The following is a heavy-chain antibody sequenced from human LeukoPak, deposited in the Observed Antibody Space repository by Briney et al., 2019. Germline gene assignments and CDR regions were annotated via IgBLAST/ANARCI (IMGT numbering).Heavy chain of an antibody. V-gene: IGHV4-34*01. CDR2: INHSGST. CDR1: GGSFSGYY. CDR3: ARGPPY. Sequence: SETLSLTCAVYGGSFSGYYWSGLRQPPGKGLEGMGDINHSGSTNYNPSLKSRVTISVDTSKNQFSLKLISVTAADTAVYFCARGPPYWGQGTLFTVSS. J-gene: IGHJ4*02.